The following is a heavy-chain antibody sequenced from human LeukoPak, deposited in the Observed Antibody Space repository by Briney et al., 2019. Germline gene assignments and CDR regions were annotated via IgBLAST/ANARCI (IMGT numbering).Heavy chain of an antibody. CDR1: GGSISSYY. CDR2: IYYSGST. D-gene: IGHD4-11*01. CDR3: ARGGRATVITY. J-gene: IGHJ4*02. Sequence: SETLSLTCTVSGGSISSYYWSWLRQPPGKGLEWFGYIYYSGSTNYNPSLKSRVTISVDTAKNQFSLKLSSVTAADTAVYYCARGGRATVITYWGQGTLVTVSS. V-gene: IGHV4-59*01.